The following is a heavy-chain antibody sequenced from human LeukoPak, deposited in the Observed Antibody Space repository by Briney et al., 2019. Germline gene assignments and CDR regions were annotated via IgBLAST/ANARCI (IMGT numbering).Heavy chain of an antibody. D-gene: IGHD2-2*01. CDR2: INAYNGNT. CDR1: GYTFTSYG. J-gene: IGHJ6*03. Sequence: GASVKVSCKTSGYTFTSYGISWVRQAPGQGLEWMGWINAYNGNTYYAQDLQGRVTMTTDTSTSTAYMELRSLRSDDTAVYYCARWGLVAPGTYYYYMDVWGKGTTVTVSS. V-gene: IGHV1-18*01. CDR3: ARWGLVAPGTYYYYMDV.